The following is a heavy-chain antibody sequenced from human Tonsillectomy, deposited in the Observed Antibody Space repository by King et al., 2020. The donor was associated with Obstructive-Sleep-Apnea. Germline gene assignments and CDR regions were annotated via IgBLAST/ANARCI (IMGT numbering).Heavy chain of an antibody. CDR1: GFTFGDYA. J-gene: IGHJ4*02. Sequence: VQLVESGGGLVQPGRSLRLLCTGSGFTFGDYALTWIRQSPGRGLEWVGFIRSKLYGGTPDYAASVKGRFSISRDDSTGIAYLQMNSLKTEDTAMYFCTRDYFGAGSYFFDHWGQGVLVTVSS. V-gene: IGHV3-49*03. CDR2: IRSKLYGGTP. D-gene: IGHD3-10*01. CDR3: TRDYFGAGSYFFDH.